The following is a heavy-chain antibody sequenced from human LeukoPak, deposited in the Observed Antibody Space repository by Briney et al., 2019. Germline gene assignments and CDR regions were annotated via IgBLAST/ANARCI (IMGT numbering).Heavy chain of an antibody. V-gene: IGHV3-48*04. Sequence: QPGRSLRLSCAASGFTFSSYGMHWVRQAPGKGLEWVSYISSSGSTIYYADSVKGRFTISRDNAKNSLYLQMNSLRAEDTAVYYCARDALVILASGWFDPWGQGTLVTVSS. D-gene: IGHD4-23*01. CDR2: ISSSGSTI. J-gene: IGHJ5*02. CDR1: GFTFSSYG. CDR3: ARDALVILASGWFDP.